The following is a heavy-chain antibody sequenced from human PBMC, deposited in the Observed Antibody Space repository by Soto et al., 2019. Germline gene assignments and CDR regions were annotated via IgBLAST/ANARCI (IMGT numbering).Heavy chain of an antibody. Sequence: ASVKVSCKASGYTFTSYGIRWVRQAPGQGLEWMGWISAYNGNTNYAQKLQGRVTMTTDTSTSTAYMELRSLRSDDTAVYYCARDSIGDPDYYYGMDVWGQGTTVTVSS. CDR3: ARDSIGDPDYYYGMDV. J-gene: IGHJ6*02. V-gene: IGHV1-18*01. CDR2: ISAYNGNT. D-gene: IGHD3-10*01. CDR1: GYTFTSYG.